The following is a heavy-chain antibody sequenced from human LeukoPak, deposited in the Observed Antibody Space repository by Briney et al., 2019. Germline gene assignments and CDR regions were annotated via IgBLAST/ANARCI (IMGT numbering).Heavy chain of an antibody. V-gene: IGHV3-66*01. J-gene: IGHJ4*02. CDR1: GFTFSSYG. Sequence: GGSLRLSCAASGFTFSSYGMSWVRQAPGKGLEWVSVIYSGGSTYYADSVKGRFTISRDNSKNTLYLQMNSLRAEDTAVYYCAREGLYGGYDYWGQGTLVTVSS. D-gene: IGHD5-12*01. CDR3: AREGLYGGYDY. CDR2: IYSGGST.